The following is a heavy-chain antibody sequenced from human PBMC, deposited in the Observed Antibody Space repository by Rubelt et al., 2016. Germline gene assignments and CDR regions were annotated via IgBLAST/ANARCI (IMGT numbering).Heavy chain of an antibody. CDR2: INHSGRT. CDR1: GGSFSGFY. CDR3: ASLPPVPPLVYYDYGLDV. Sequence: QVQLQQWGARLLKPSESLSLTCAVNGGSFSGFYWSWIRQAPGKGLEWIGEINHSGRTKYNPSRKSRVPMSVGMSKTQCSLGLTSVTAAETAIYYCASLPPVPPLVYYDYGLDVWGQGTTVTVSS. D-gene: IGHD2-8*02. J-gene: IGHJ6*02. V-gene: IGHV4-34*01.